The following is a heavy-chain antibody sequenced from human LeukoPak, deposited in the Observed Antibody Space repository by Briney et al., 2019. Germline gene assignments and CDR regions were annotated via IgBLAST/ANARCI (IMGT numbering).Heavy chain of an antibody. CDR1: GGSISSYY. Sequence: SETLSLTCTVSGGSISSYYWSWIRQPPGKGLEWIGYVYYSGSSNYNPSLKSRVTFSVDTSKNQFSLRLSSVTAADTAVYYCARQRANPYYFDYWAREPWSPSPQ. CDR3: ARQRANPYYFDY. V-gene: IGHV4-59*08. CDR2: VYYSGSS. J-gene: IGHJ4*02.